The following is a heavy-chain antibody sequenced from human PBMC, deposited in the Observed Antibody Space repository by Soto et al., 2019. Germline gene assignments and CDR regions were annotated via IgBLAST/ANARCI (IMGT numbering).Heavy chain of an antibody. CDR3: ARDTPADPRYSYGLFDY. V-gene: IGHV3-48*01. CDR1: GFTFSSYS. CDR2: ISSSSSTI. D-gene: IGHD5-18*01. J-gene: IGHJ4*02. Sequence: EVQLVESGGGLVQPGGSLRLSCAASGFTFSSYSMNWVRQAPGKGLEWVSYISSSSSTIYYADSVKGRFTIARDNAKNSLYLQMHSLRAEDTAVYYCARDTPADPRYSYGLFDYCGKGTLVTVSS.